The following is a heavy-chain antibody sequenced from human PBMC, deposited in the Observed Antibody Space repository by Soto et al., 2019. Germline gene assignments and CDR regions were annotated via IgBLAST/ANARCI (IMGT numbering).Heavy chain of an antibody. J-gene: IGHJ4*02. CDR1: GGSISSSSYY. V-gene: IGHV4-39*01. CDR3: ARQGADEYYFDY. Sequence: PSETLSLTCTVSGGSISSSSYYWGWIRQPPGKGLEWIGSIYYSGSTYYNPSLKSRVTISVDTSKNQFSLKLSSVTAADTAVYYCARQGADEYYFDYWGQGTLVTVSS. CDR2: IYYSGST.